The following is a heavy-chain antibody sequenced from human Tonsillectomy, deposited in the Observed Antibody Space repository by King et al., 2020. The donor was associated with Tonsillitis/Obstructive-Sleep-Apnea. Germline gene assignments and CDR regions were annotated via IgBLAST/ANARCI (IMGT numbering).Heavy chain of an antibody. J-gene: IGHJ6*03. Sequence: QLQESGPGLVKPSETLSLTCTVSGGSISDYYWNWIRQPPGKGLEWIGNMYYSGSTNYNPSLKSRVTMSVDRSKNQFSLKLTSVTAADTAVYSCARGPQWLVPINYYMDVWGKGTTFTVSS. CDR1: GGSISDYY. V-gene: IGHV4-59*01. CDR2: MYYSGST. D-gene: IGHD6-19*01. CDR3: ARGPQWLVPINYYMDV.